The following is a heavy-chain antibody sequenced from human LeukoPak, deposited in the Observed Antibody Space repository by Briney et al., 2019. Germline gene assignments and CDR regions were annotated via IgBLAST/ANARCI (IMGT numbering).Heavy chain of an antibody. CDR1: GFMFSSNW. J-gene: IGHJ4*02. V-gene: IGHV3-7*03. CDR2: IKEDGTET. D-gene: IGHD1-26*01. CDR3: ARGNSGSYYVVY. Sequence: PGGSLRLSCAASGFMFSSNWMSWVRLAPGKGLEWVANIKEDGTETYYVDSVKGRFTISRDNAKNSLYLQMNSLRAEDTAVYYCARGNSGSYYVVYWGQGTLVTVSS.